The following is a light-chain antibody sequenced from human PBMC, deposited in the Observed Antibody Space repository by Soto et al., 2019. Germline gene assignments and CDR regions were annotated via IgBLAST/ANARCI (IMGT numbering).Light chain of an antibody. CDR1: QSVLYSSNNKNY. CDR3: QQYYSTLIT. Sequence: DIVMTQSPDSLAVSLGDRATINCKSSQSVLYSSNNKNYLAWYKQKPGQPPKLLISWASTRESGVPDRFSGSGSGTNFTLTISSLQAEDVAVYYCQQYYSTLITFGQGTRLEIK. V-gene: IGKV4-1*01. CDR2: WAS. J-gene: IGKJ5*01.